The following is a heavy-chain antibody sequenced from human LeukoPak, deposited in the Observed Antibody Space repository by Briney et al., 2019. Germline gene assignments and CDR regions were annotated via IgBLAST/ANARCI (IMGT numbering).Heavy chain of an antibody. J-gene: IGHJ4*02. CDR1: GYTFTSYG. CDR2: ISAYNGNT. CDR3: ARATYYYGSGSRLVWPDY. Sequence: ASVKVSCKASGYTFTSYGISWVRQAPGQGLEWMGWISAYNGNTNYAQKLQGRVTMITDTSTSTACMELRSLRSDDTAVYYCARATYYYGSGSRLVWPDYWGQGTLVTVSS. V-gene: IGHV1-18*01. D-gene: IGHD3-10*01.